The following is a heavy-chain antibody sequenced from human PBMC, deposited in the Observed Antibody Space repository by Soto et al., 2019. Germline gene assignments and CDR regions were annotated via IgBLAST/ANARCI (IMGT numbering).Heavy chain of an antibody. CDR3: AKRGSPLRSNYFDY. D-gene: IGHD5-12*01. J-gene: IGHJ4*02. V-gene: IGHV3-23*01. CDR1: GFTFSSYA. Sequence: GGSLRLSCAASGFTFSSYAMSWVHQAPGKGLEWVSAISGSGGSTYYADSVKGRFTISRDNSKNTLYLQMNSLRAEDTAVYYCAKRGSPLRSNYFDYWGQGTLVTVSS. CDR2: ISGSGGST.